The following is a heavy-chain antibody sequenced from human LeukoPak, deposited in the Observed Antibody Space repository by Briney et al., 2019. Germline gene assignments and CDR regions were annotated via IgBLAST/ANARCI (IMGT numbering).Heavy chain of an antibody. CDR1: GVTFSNYF. Sequence: GGSLRLSCAASGVTFSNYFMTWVRQAPGKGLEWVSSIRGDGTDTYYADSVKGRFTVSRDNSKNTLFLQMNSLRAEDTAIYYCTKIGAANTADTYFDVWGQGTLVTVSS. CDR2: IRGDGTDT. CDR3: TKIGAANTADTYFDV. J-gene: IGHJ4*02. V-gene: IGHV3-23*01. D-gene: IGHD6-25*01.